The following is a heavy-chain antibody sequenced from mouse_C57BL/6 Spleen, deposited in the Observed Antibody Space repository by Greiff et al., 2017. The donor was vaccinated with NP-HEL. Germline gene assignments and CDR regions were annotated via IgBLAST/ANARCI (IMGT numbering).Heavy chain of an antibody. Sequence: LVESGPELVKPGASVKISCKASGYAFSSSWMNWVKQRPGKGLEWIGRIYPGDGDTNYNGKFKGKATLTADKSSSTAYMQLSSLTSEDSAVYFCARQEYDAGRGAMDYWGQGTSVTVSS. CDR3: ARQEYDAGRGAMDY. CDR1: GYAFSSSW. CDR2: IYPGDGDT. D-gene: IGHD2-14*01. J-gene: IGHJ4*01. V-gene: IGHV1-82*01.